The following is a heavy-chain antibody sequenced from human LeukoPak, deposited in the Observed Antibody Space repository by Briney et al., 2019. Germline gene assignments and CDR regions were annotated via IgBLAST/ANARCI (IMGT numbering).Heavy chain of an antibody. Sequence: GGCLRLSCAAPGFTLSNAWMNWVRQGPGKGLEWVGRMKRKVHGGTIDYAAPVKGRFTISRDDSKNTLYLQMNSLKTEDTAVYYCTAEDGWFDPWGQGTLVSVSS. CDR3: TAEDGWFDP. CDR2: MKRKVHGGTI. V-gene: IGHV3-15*01. J-gene: IGHJ5*02. CDR1: GFTLSNAW.